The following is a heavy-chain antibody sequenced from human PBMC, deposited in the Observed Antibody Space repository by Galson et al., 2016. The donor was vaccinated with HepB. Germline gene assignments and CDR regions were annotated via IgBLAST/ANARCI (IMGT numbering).Heavy chain of an antibody. CDR1: GGSVISGCYF. J-gene: IGHJ4*02. CDR2: IDSSHST. V-gene: IGHV4-31*03. Sequence: TLSPTCSVSGGSVISGCYFWTWIRHHPYKGLEWIVSIDSSHSTHSNPSLHTRVAISADPAKNQFPRKLVSVTAADAALYYCARASGWLVDYWSRGALLTVSS. CDR3: ARASGWLVDY. D-gene: IGHD2-21*01.